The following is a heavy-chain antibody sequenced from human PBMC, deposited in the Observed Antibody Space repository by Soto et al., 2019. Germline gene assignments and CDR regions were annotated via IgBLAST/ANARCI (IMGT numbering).Heavy chain of an antibody. J-gene: IGHJ6*02. CDR3: ARALGRDHGSGMDV. CDR2: FNPNSGGT. D-gene: IGHD3-16*01. CDR1: GYTFTGYY. Sequence: ASVKVSCKASGYTFTGYYMHWVRQAPGQGLEWMGWFNPNSGGTNYAQKFQGWVTMTRDTSISTAYMELSRLRSDDTAVYYCARALGRDHGSGMDVWGQGTTVTVSS. V-gene: IGHV1-2*04.